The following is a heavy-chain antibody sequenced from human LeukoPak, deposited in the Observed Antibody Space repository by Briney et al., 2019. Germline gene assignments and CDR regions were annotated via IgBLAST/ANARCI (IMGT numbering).Heavy chain of an antibody. D-gene: IGHD3-22*01. CDR1: GFTFSSYA. Sequence: PGGSLRLSCAASGFTFSSYAMSWVRQAPGKGLEWVSAISGSGGSTCYADSVKGRFTISRDNSKNTLYLQMNSLRAEDTAVYYCAKDRPTYYYDSSGYHGNDAFDIWGQGTMVTVSS. J-gene: IGHJ3*02. CDR3: AKDRPTYYYDSSGYHGNDAFDI. CDR2: ISGSGGST. V-gene: IGHV3-23*01.